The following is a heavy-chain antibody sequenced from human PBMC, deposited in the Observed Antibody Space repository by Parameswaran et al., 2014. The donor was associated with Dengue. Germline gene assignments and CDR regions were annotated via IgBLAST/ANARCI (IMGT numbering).Heavy chain of an antibody. V-gene: IGHV3-23*01. Sequence: VRQAPGKGLEWVSAISGSGGSTYYADSVKGRFTISRDNSKNTLYLQMNSLRAEDTAVYYCAKAGYDFWSGYYAYYYYYGMDVWGQGTTVTVSS. D-gene: IGHD3-3*01. J-gene: IGHJ6*02. CDR3: AKAGYDFWSGYYAYYYYYGMDV. CDR2: ISGSGGST.